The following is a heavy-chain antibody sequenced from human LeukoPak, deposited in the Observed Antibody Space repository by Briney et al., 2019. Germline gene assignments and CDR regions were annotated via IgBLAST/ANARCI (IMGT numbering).Heavy chain of an antibody. J-gene: IGHJ4*02. D-gene: IGHD6-13*01. CDR3: AKDAAAAGSAYYFEY. CDR2: ISGSGGIT. V-gene: IGHV3-23*01. Sequence: PGGTLRLSCAASGITFSNYAMSWVRQAPGKGLEWVSVISGSGGITYYEDSVKGRFTISRDNSKNTLYLQMNSLRADDTAIYYCAKDAAAAGSAYYFEYWGQGTLVTVSS. CDR1: GITFSNYA.